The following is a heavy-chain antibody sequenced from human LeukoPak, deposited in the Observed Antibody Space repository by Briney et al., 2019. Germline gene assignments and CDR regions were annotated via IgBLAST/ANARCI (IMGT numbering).Heavy chain of an antibody. Sequence: ASVKVSCKASGYTFTGYYMHWVRQAPGQGLEWMGWINPNSGGTNYAQKFQGRATMTRDTSISTAYMELSRLRSDDTAVYYCARALGYSSSWDFDYWGQEPWSPSPQ. CDR1: GYTFTGYY. V-gene: IGHV1-2*02. D-gene: IGHD6-13*01. CDR3: ARALGYSSSWDFDY. J-gene: IGHJ4*01. CDR2: INPNSGGT.